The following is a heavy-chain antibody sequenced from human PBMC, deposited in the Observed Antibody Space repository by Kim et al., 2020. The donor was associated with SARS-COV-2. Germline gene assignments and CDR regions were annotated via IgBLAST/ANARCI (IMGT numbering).Heavy chain of an antibody. CDR3: ARGRMLRGASYYYYGLDV. J-gene: IGHJ6*01. Sequence: GGSLRLSCAASGFTFSDYCMSWIRQAPGKGLEWVSDISTTGSTIYYADSVKGRFTISRDNAKNSLYLQMSSLRADDTAVYYCARGRMLRGASYYYYGLDVWGQGTTVTVSS. CDR1: GFTFSDYC. V-gene: IGHV3-11*04. CDR2: ISTTGSTI. D-gene: IGHD3-10*01.